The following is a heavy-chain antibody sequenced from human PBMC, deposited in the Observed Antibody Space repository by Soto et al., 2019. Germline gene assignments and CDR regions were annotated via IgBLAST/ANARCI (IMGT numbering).Heavy chain of an antibody. Sequence: QVPLVESGGGVVQPGRSLRLSCAASGFTFSSYAMHWVRQAPGQGLEWVAVISYDGSNKYYADSVKGRFTSSRDNSKNTLYRQMNSLRAEDTAVYYCAIGVVPAATGGYFDYWGQGTLVTVSS. J-gene: IGHJ4*02. V-gene: IGHV3-30-3*01. D-gene: IGHD2-2*01. CDR1: GFTFSSYA. CDR3: AIGVVPAATGGYFDY. CDR2: ISYDGSNK.